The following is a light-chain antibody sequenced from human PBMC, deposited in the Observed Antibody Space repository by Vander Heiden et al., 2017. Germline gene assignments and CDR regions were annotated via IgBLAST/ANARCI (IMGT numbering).Light chain of an antibody. J-gene: IGKJ1*01. V-gene: IGKV3-15*01. CDR3: QQDNNCPRT. CDR2: AAS. CDR1: QTVSRN. Sequence: EKVMTQSPVTLSVSPGESPTLSCRASQTVSRNLAWYQQKPGQAPRLLIYAASTRATGIPARFSGSGSGTQFTLTISSLQSEDFAVYYCQQDNNCPRTFGQGTKVEIK.